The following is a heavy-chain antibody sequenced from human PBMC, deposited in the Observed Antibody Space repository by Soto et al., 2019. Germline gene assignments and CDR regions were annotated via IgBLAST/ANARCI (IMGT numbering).Heavy chain of an antibody. CDR3: ARFRGTAILDY. CDR2: LYHTGNT. Sequence: SETLSLTCAVSGGSISSGGYSWIWIRQPPGKGLEWIGYLYHTGNTYYSPSLESRVTISVDRSKNQFSLELTPVTAADTAVYYCARFRGTAILDYWGQGTLVTVSS. D-gene: IGHD2-21*02. J-gene: IGHJ4*02. CDR1: GGSISSGGYS. V-gene: IGHV4-30-2*01.